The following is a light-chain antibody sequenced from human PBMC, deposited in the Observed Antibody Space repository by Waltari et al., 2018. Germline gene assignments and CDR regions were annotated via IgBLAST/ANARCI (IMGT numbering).Light chain of an antibody. Sequence: QSILTQPPSVSGTPRQRVTISCSGSASNIGSKNVNWYQHLPGTAPKIVISSNEQRPSGVPDRFAGSKSGTSASLAINGLQSEDEADYYCVAWDDSLRGPVFGTGTKVTVL. J-gene: IGLJ1*01. CDR3: VAWDDSLRGPV. CDR1: ASNIGSKN. CDR2: SNE. V-gene: IGLV1-44*01.